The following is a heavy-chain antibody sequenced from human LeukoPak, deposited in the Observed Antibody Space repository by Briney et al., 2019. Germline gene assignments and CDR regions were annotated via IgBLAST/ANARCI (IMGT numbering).Heavy chain of an antibody. D-gene: IGHD6-19*01. V-gene: IGHV4-59*08. J-gene: IGHJ4*02. Sequence: SETLSLTCAVYGGSFSGYYWSWIRQPPGKGLEWIGHIYYSGSTNYNPSLTSRVTMSLDTSKKQFSLRLSSVTAADTAVYYCARRIAVAGTYYFDNWGQGTLVTVSS. CDR1: GGSFSGYY. CDR2: IYYSGST. CDR3: ARRIAVAGTYYFDN.